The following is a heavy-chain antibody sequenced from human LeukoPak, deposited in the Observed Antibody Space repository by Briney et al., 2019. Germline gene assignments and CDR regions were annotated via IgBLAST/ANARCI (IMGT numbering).Heavy chain of an antibody. CDR3: ARGRSMVATL. J-gene: IGHJ4*02. CDR2: IKQDGSEK. D-gene: IGHD5-12*01. Sequence: QPGGSLRLSCAASGFTFSSYWMSWVRQSPGKWLEWVANIKQDGSEKYYVDSVQGRFTISRDNAKNSLYLQMNSLRAEDTAVYYCARGRSMVATLWGQGTLVTVSS. CDR1: GFTFSSYW. V-gene: IGHV3-7*01.